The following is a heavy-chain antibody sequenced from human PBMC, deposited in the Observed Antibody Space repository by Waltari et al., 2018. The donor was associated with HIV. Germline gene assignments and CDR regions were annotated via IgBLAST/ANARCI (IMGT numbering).Heavy chain of an antibody. J-gene: IGHJ4*02. CDR2: INTGGSTE. V-gene: IGHV3-11*01. D-gene: IGHD5-12*01. Sequence: QVQLVESGGDLVKPGGSLRLSCAASGFTFSDYYMSWVRQAPGKGVEWVAYINTGGSTEYYADSVRGRFTISRDNAKNSLYLQMDNLRGEDTAVYYCARPRYTGYDYPTYFDYWGQGNTVTVSS. CDR3: ARPRYTGYDYPTYFDY. CDR1: GFTFSDYY.